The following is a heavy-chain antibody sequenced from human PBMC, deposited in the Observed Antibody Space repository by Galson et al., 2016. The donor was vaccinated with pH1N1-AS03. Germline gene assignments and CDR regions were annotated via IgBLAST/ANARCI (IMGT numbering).Heavy chain of an antibody. D-gene: IGHD3-16*01. Sequence: SLRLSCAASGLAFSYFWMTWVRQAPGKGPEWVANINQDGSETHYVDSVKGRFTISRDNAKNSLYLQMNSLRVEDTAMYYCARGEMIGDDSWGQGTLVTVSS. J-gene: IGHJ4*02. V-gene: IGHV3-7*03. CDR3: ARGEMIGDDS. CDR2: INQDGSET. CDR1: GLAFSYFW.